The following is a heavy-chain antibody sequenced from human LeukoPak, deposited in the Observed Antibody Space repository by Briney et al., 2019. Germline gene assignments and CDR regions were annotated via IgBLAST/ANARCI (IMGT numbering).Heavy chain of an antibody. CDR2: ISSNGGST. CDR3: VKDRGYYDSSGYHDAFDI. Sequence: GGSLRLSCAASGFTFSSYWMHWVRQAPGKGLEYVSAISSNGGSTYYADSVKGRFTISRDNSKNTLYLQMSSLRAEDTAVYYCVKDRGYYDSSGYHDAFDIWGQGTMVTVSS. CDR1: GFTFSSYW. D-gene: IGHD3-22*01. J-gene: IGHJ3*02. V-gene: IGHV3-64D*06.